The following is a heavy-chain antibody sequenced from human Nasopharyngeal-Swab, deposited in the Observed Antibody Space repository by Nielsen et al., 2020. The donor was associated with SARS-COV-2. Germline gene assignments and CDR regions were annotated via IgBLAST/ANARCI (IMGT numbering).Heavy chain of an antibody. CDR2: ISSSSSYI. Sequence: GESLKISCAASGFTFSSYSMNWVRQAPGKGLEWVSSISSSSSYIYYADSVKGRFTISRDNAKNSLYLQMNSLRAEDTAVYYCASQGRDHFWSGYSPFDYWGQGTLITVSS. J-gene: IGHJ4*02. V-gene: IGHV3-21*01. CDR1: GFTFSSYS. D-gene: IGHD3-3*02. CDR3: ASQGRDHFWSGYSPFDY.